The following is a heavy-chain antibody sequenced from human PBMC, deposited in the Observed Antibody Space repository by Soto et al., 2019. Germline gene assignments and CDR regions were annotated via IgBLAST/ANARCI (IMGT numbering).Heavy chain of an antibody. CDR2: TYYRSKWYN. CDR3: ARVSGENYDFWSAAGYYYYYGMDV. V-gene: IGHV6-1*01. J-gene: IGHJ6*02. CDR1: GDSVSSNSAA. D-gene: IGHD3-3*01. Sequence: SQTLSLTCAISGDSVSSNSAAWNWIRQSPSRGLEWLGRTYYRSKWYNDYAVSVKSRITINPDTSKNQFSLQLNSVTPEDTAVYYCARVSGENYDFWSAAGYYYYYGMDVWGQGTTVTVSS.